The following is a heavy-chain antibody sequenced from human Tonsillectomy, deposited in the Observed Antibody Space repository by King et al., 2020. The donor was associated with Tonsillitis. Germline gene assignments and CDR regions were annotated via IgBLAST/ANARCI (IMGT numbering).Heavy chain of an antibody. CDR3: ARGDIVVEPAAKGYYYYMDV. D-gene: IGHD2-2*01. CDR2: INHSGST. Sequence: HVQLQQWGAGLLKPSETLSLPCAVYGGSFSDYYWSWIRQPPGKGLEWIGEINHSGSTNYNPSLKSRVTVSVDTSKKQFSLKVSSVTAADTAVYYCARGDIVVEPAAKGYYYYMDVWGKGTTVTVSS. CDR1: GGSFSDYY. V-gene: IGHV4-34*01. J-gene: IGHJ6*03.